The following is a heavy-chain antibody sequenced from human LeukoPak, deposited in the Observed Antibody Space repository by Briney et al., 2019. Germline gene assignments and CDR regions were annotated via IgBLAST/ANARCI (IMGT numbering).Heavy chain of an antibody. J-gene: IGHJ4*02. CDR1: GFTFSSYW. V-gene: IGHV3-7*01. D-gene: IGHD6-6*01. CDR2: IKQDGSEK. CDR3: ARDQEGREYSSSPFDY. Sequence: GGSLRLSCAASGFTFSSYWMSWVRQAPGKGLEWVANIKQDGSEKYYVDSVKGRFTISRDNAKNSLYLQMNSLRAEDTAVYYCARDQEGREYSSSPFDYWGQGTLVTVSS.